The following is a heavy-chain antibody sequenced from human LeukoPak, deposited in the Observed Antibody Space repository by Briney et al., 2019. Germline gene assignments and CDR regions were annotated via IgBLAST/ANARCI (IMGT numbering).Heavy chain of an antibody. J-gene: IGHJ4*02. CDR2: IYYSGST. CDR1: GYSISSGYY. V-gene: IGHV4-38-2*02. CDR3: ARSYGGNSGVWLFLRTLYFDY. D-gene: IGHD4-23*01. Sequence: SETLSLTCTVSGYSISSGYYWGWIRQPPGKGLEWIGSIYYSGSTYYNPSLKSRVTISVDTSKNQFSLKLSSVTAADTAVYYCARSYGGNSGVWLFLRTLYFDYWGQGTLVTVSS.